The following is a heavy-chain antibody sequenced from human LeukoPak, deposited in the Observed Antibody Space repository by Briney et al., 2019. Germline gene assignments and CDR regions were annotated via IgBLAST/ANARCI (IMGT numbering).Heavy chain of an antibody. CDR3: ARDPGLYRGYGLYDY. J-gene: IGHJ4*02. V-gene: IGHV3-23*01. CDR2: ISGSDGST. Sequence: WRSLRLSCAASGFTFSSNAMSWVRHAPAQWLELVSAISGSDGSTYYTDYVKARFTITRNNSKNTLYLQMNSLRAEDTAVYYCARDPGLYRGYGLYDYWGQGTVVTVSS. CDR1: GFTFSSNA. D-gene: IGHD5-12*01.